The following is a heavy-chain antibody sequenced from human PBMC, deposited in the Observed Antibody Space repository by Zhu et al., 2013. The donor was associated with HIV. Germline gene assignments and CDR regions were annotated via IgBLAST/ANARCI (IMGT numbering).Heavy chain of an antibody. D-gene: IGHD5-18*01. CDR3: ARGVDTWIQLSENWFDP. J-gene: IGHJ5*02. CDR1: GYTFTSYA. Sequence: QVQLVQSGAEVKKPGASVKVSCKASGYTFTSYAMHWVRQAPGQRLEWMGWINAGNGNTKYSQKFQGRVTITRDTSASTAYMELSSLRSEDTAVYYCARGVDTWIQLSENWFDPWGQGTLVTVSS. CDR2: INAGNGNT. V-gene: IGHV1-3*01.